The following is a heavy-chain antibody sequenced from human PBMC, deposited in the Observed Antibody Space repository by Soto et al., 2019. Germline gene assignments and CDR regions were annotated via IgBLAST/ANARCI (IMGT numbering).Heavy chain of an antibody. V-gene: IGHV4-4*02. CDR3: ASNSDSSGYYYPSPVDY. CDR1: GASINSSDW. Sequence: SEILSLTCTVSGASINSSDWWTWVRQSPGRGLEWIASVYHSGSTNYNPSLRDRVIISVDKSRNQFSLKLSSVTAADTAVYYCASNSDSSGYYYPSPVDYWGQGTLVTVSS. D-gene: IGHD3-22*01. CDR2: VYHSGST. J-gene: IGHJ4*02.